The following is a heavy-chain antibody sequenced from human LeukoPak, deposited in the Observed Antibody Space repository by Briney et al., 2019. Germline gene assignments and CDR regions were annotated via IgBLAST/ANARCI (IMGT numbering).Heavy chain of an antibody. Sequence: KPSETLSLTCTVSGGSISSSSYYWGWIRQPPGKGLEWIGSIYYSGSTYYNPSLKSRVTISVDTSKNQFSLKLSSVTAADTAVYYCARVGPMTTVTMPSPAAFDIWGQGTMVTVSS. CDR1: GGSISSSSYY. CDR3: ARVGPMTTVTMPSPAAFDI. D-gene: IGHD4-17*01. V-gene: IGHV4-39*07. CDR2: IYYSGST. J-gene: IGHJ3*02.